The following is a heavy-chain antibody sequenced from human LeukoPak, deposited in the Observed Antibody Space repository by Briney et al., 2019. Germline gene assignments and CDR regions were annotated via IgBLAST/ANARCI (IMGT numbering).Heavy chain of an antibody. D-gene: IGHD6-13*01. J-gene: IGHJ6*02. CDR2: ISAYNGNT. V-gene: IGHV1-18*01. CDR1: GYTFTSYG. CDR3: ARSRLAAAGLPYYYYGMDV. Sequence: ASVKVSCKASGYTFTSYGISWVRQAPGQGLEWMGWISAYNGNTNYAQKLQGRVTMTTDTSTSTAYMELRSLRSDDTAVYYCARSRLAAAGLPYYYYGMDVWGQGTTVTVSS.